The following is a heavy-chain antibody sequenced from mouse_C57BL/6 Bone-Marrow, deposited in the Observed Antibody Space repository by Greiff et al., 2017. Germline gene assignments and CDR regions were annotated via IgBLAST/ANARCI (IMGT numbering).Heavy chain of an antibody. CDR1: GYTFTSYW. CDR2: IDPSDSYT. D-gene: IGHD2-13*01. J-gene: IGHJ3*01. V-gene: IGHV1-69*01. Sequence: VQLQQPGAELVMPGASVKLSCTASGYTFTSYWMHWVKQRPGQGLEWIGEIDPSDSYTNYKPKFKGKSTLTVDKSSSTAYMQLSSLTSEDSAVYYCARWGDYTWFAYWGQGTLVTVSA. CDR3: ARWGDYTWFAY.